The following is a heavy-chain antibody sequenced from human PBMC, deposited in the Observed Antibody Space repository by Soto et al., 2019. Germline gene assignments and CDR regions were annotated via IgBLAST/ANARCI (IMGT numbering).Heavy chain of an antibody. D-gene: IGHD1-26*01. CDR3: ASCIVGAEAWFDP. CDR2: IYYSGST. CDR1: GGSISSYY. Sequence: PSETLSLTCTVSGGSISSYYWSWIRQPPGKGLEWIGYIYYSGSTNYNPPLKSRVTISVDTSKNQFSLKLSFVTAADTAVYYCASCIVGAEAWFDPWGQGTLVTVSS. V-gene: IGHV4-59*01. J-gene: IGHJ5*02.